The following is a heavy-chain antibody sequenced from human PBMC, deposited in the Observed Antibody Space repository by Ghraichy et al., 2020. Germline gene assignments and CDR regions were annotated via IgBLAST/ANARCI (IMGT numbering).Heavy chain of an antibody. J-gene: IGHJ6*03. D-gene: IGHD3-16*01. CDR2: ISYDGSKK. Sequence: GGSLRLSCAASGITFSSYGMHWVRQAPGKGLEWVAVISYDGSKKYYADSVKGRFTISRDNSKNMLYLEMDSLRAEDTAVYYCAKDAVLGVTTGGYYYYYMDVWGKGTTVTVSS. CDR3: AKDAVLGVTTGGYYYYYMDV. V-gene: IGHV3-30*18. CDR1: GITFSSYG.